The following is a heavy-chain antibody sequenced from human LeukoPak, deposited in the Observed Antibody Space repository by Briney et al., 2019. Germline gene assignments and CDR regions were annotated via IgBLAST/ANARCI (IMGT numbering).Heavy chain of an antibody. CDR3: ARDLMYCDTMSCYDGDFDY. V-gene: IGHV1-18*01. J-gene: IGHJ4*02. CDR1: GYSFINFG. Sequence: ASVKVSCKASGYSFINFGLSWVRQAPGQGLEWMGCISAYNHNTNYAQKFQGRVTMTIDTSTTTVYMELRSLRSDDTAIYYCARDLMYCDTMSCYDGDFDYWGQGTPVTVSS. CDR2: ISAYNHNT. D-gene: IGHD2-2*01.